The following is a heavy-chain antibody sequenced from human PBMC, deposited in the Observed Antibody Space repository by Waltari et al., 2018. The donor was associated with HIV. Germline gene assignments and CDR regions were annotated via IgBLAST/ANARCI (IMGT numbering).Heavy chain of an antibody. V-gene: IGHV1-69*12. CDR3: ARADGRRDNRNKNAFDI. CDR1: GGTFSSYA. J-gene: IGHJ3*02. Sequence: QVQLVQSGAEVKKPGSSVKVSCKASGGTFSSYAISWLRQAPRQGLEWMGGIIPIFGTANYAQKFQGRVTITADESTSTAYMELSSLRSEDTAVYYCARADGRRDNRNKNAFDIWGQGTMVTVSS. CDR2: IIPIFGTA. D-gene: IGHD1-1*01.